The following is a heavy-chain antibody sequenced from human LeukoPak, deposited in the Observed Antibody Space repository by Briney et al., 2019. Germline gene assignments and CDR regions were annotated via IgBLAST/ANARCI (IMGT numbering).Heavy chain of an antibody. D-gene: IGHD3-22*01. J-gene: IGHJ4*02. CDR2: IYYSGST. CDR1: GGSISSSSYY. CDR3: AKDSGYVGYYFDY. V-gene: IGHV4-39*07. Sequence: SETLSLTCTVSGGSISSSSYYWGWIRRPPGKGLEWIGSIYYSGSTYYNPSLKSRVTISVDTSKNQFSLKLSSVTAADTAVYYCAKDSGYVGYYFDYWGQGTLVTVSS.